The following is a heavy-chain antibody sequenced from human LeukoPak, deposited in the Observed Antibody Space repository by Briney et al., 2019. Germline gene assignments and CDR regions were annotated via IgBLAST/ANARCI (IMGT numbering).Heavy chain of an antibody. CDR3: AKDLVRYDDVGTPDY. J-gene: IGHJ4*02. Sequence: GGSLRLSCAASGFTFSSYAMSWVRQAPGKGLEWVSAISGSGGSTYYADSVKGRFTISRDNSKNTLYLQMNSLRAEDTAVYYCAKDLVRYDDVGTPDYWSQGTLVTVSS. D-gene: IGHD3-22*01. V-gene: IGHV3-23*01. CDR1: GFTFSSYA. CDR2: ISGSGGST.